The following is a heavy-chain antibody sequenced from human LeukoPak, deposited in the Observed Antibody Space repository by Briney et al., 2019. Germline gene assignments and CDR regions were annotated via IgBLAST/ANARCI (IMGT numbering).Heavy chain of an antibody. CDR2: INPNSGGT. V-gene: IGHV1-2*02. D-gene: IGHD3-3*01. CDR3: ARPNFWSGYYQGY. Sequence: ASVKVSCKASGYTFTGYYMHWVRQAPGQGLEWMGWINPNSGGTNCAQKFQGRVTMTRDTSISTAYMELSRLRSDDTAVYYCARPNFWSGYYQGYWGQGTLVTVSS. CDR1: GYTFTGYY. J-gene: IGHJ4*02.